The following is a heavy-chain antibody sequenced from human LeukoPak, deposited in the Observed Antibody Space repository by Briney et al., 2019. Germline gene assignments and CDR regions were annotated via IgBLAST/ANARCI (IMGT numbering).Heavy chain of an antibody. Sequence: SQTLSLTCAISGDSVSSDRVTWNWIRQSPSRGLEWLGRTYYRSKWYNDYADFVSGRITVNADTSKSQFSLQLNYVTPADTAVFYCGRHKGDARRRITIDDNWFDPWGQGTLVTVSS. CDR2: TYYRSKWYN. CDR3: GRHKGDARRRITIDDNWFDP. CDR1: GDSVSSDRVT. V-gene: IGHV6-1*01. J-gene: IGHJ5*02. D-gene: IGHD2/OR15-2a*01.